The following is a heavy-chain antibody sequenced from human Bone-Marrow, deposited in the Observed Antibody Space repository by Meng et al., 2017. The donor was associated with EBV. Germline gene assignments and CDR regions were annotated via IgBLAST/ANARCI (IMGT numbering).Heavy chain of an antibody. CDR1: GYTFTTYT. CDR2: INPGNGNT. D-gene: IGHD3-22*01. Sequence: GQVVEYGAEVKKPGASVKGYCKASGYTFTTYTIHWVRQAPGQRLEWMGWINPGNGNTEYSQKFQGRLTFTRDTSASTAYMELSSLRSEDTAIYYCARGYYDSSGSYDWFDPWGQGTLVTVSS. CDR3: ARGYYDSSGSYDWFDP. J-gene: IGHJ5*02. V-gene: IGHV1-3*01.